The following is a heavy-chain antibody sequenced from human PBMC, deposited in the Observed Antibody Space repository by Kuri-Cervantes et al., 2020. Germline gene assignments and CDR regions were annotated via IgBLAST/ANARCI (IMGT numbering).Heavy chain of an antibody. CDR1: GYTFRSYY. CDR2: IDPDGGST. CDR3: ARDGETTAVTEEANNWLDP. D-gene: IGHD4-23*01. J-gene: IGHJ5*02. V-gene: IGHV1-46*01. Sequence: ASVKVSCKASGYTFRSYYIHWVRQAPGQGLEWMGIIDPDGGSTSYAREFQGRVTLTRDTSTNTVFMELSGLRSEDTAVYYCARDGETTAVTEEANNWLDPWGQGTLVTVSS.